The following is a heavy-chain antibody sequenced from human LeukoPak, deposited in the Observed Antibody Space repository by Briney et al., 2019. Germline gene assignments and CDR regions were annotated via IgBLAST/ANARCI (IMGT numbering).Heavy chain of an antibody. J-gene: IGHJ4*02. CDR3: ARNPTNPMVRGVIDY. CDR1: GGSISSGGYY. D-gene: IGHD3-10*01. CDR2: IYYSGST. V-gene: IGHV4-31*03. Sequence: SETLSLTCTVSGGSISSGGYYWSWIRQHPGKGLVWIGYIYYSGSTYYNPSLKSRVTISVDTSKNQFSLKLSSVTAADTAVYYCARNPTNPMVRGVIDYWGQGTLVTVSS.